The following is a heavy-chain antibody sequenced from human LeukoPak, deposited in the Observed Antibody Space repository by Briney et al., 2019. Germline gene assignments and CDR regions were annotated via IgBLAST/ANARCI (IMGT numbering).Heavy chain of an antibody. CDR1: GGTFSSYA. D-gene: IGHD2-21*01. CDR2: IIPIFGTA. V-gene: IGHV1-69*13. Sequence: ASVKVSCKASGGTFSSYAISWVRQAPGQGLEWMGGIIPIFGTADYAQKFQGRVTITADESTSTAYMELSSLRSEDTAVYYCASLVAVVNPLSGDAFDIWGQGTMVTVSS. CDR3: ASLVAVVNPLSGDAFDI. J-gene: IGHJ3*02.